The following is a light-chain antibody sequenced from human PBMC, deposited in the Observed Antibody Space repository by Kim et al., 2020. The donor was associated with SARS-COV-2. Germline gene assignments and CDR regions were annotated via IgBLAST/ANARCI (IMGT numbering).Light chain of an antibody. CDR2: DVS. CDR3: NSYTSSSTPVV. CDR1: SSDVGGYSY. V-gene: IGLV2-14*03. Sequence: QSITISCTGTSSDVGGYSYVSWYQQHPGKAPKLMIYDVSYRPSGVSNRFSGSKSANTASLTISGLQAVDEADYYCNSYTSSSTPVVFGGGTQLTVL. J-gene: IGLJ3*02.